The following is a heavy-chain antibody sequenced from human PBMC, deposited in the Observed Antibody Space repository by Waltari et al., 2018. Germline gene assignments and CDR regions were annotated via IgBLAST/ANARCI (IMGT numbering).Heavy chain of an antibody. V-gene: IGHV4-39*01. Sequence: QLQLQESGPGLVKPSETLSLTCTVSGGSISSSSYYWGWIRQPPGKGLEWIGSIYYSGRTYYNPSLKSRVTISVDTSKNQFSLKLSSVTAADTAVYYCARRPYDILTGYHDAFDIWGQGTMVTVSS. CDR3: ARRPYDILTGYHDAFDI. CDR1: GGSISSSSYY. CDR2: IYYSGRT. D-gene: IGHD3-9*01. J-gene: IGHJ3*02.